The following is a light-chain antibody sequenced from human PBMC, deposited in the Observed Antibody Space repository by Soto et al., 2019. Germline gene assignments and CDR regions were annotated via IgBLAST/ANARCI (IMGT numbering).Light chain of an antibody. CDR1: QSVLYSSNNRNY. V-gene: IGKV4-1*01. CDR3: QQYYSAPLT. J-gene: IGKJ4*01. CDR2: WAS. Sequence: DIVLTQSPDSLAVSMGASSTINCKSSQSVLYSSNNRNYLAWYQQRLGQPPKLIFYWASTRESGVPDRFSGSGSGTDFTLTISSLQAEDVAVYYCQQYYSAPLTFGGGTKVDI.